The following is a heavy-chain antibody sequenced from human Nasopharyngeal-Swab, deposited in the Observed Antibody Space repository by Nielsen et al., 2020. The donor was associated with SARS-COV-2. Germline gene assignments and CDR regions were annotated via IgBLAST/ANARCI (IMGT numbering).Heavy chain of an antibody. D-gene: IGHD2-2*01. CDR1: GGSISSSSYY. Sequence: SETLSLTCTVSGGSISSSSYYWGWIRQPPGKGLEWIESIYYSGSTYYNPSLKSRVTISVDTSKNQFSLKLSSVTAADTAVYYCARQHQLLGDYWGQGTLITVSS. CDR3: ARQHQLLGDY. J-gene: IGHJ4*02. V-gene: IGHV4-39*01. CDR2: IYYSGST.